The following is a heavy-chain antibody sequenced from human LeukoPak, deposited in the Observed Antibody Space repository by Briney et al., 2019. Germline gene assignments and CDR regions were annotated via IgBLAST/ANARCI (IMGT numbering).Heavy chain of an antibody. CDR3: AKELEDIVVVVAAAGYFDY. J-gene: IGHJ4*02. CDR1: GFTFSSYA. CDR2: ISGSGGST. V-gene: IGHV3-23*01. D-gene: IGHD2-15*01. Sequence: GGSLRLSCAASGFTFSSYAMSWVRQAPGKGLEWVSAISGSGGSTYYADSVKGRFTISRDNSKNTLYLQMSSLRAEDTAVYYCAKELEDIVVVVAAAGYFDYWGQGTLVTVSS.